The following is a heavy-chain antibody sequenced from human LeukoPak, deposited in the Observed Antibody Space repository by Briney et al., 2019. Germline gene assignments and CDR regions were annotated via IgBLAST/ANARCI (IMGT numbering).Heavy chain of an antibody. Sequence: ASVKVSCKASGYTFTAYYMHWVRQAPGQGLEWMGWINPNSGDTTYAQNFQGSVTMTRDTSISTAYMELTRLRSDDTAVYYCARDHRDYYDSSGYPSFDYWGQGTLVTVSS. D-gene: IGHD3-22*01. CDR1: GYTFTAYY. CDR3: ARDHRDYYDSSGYPSFDY. J-gene: IGHJ4*02. V-gene: IGHV1-2*02. CDR2: INPNSGDT.